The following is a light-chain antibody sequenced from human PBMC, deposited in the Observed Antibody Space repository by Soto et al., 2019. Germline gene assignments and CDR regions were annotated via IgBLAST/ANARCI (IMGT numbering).Light chain of an antibody. CDR2: DAS. J-gene: IGKJ5*01. V-gene: IGKV3-20*01. CDR3: HQYGSTPPIT. Sequence: VLTQSPGTLSLSPGERATLSCRASQTVTRNFLAWYQQKPGQAPRLLIYDASDRAPGIPDRFSGSGSETNFALTISRLEPEDFAVYFCHQYGSTPPITFGQGTRLEIK. CDR1: QTVTRNF.